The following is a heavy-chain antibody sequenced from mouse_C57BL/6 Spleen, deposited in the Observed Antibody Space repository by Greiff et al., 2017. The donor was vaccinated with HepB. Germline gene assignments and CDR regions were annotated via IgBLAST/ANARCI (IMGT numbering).Heavy chain of an antibody. CDR2: IDPSDSYT. D-gene: IGHD2-12*01. V-gene: IGHV1-59*01. J-gene: IGHJ4*01. Sequence: QVQLQQSGAELVRPGTSVKLSCKASGYTFTSYWMHWVKQRPGQGLEWIGVIDPSDSYTNYNQKFKGKATLTVDTSSSTAYMQLSSLTSEDSAVYYCARRELLLFWYAMDYWGQGTSVTVSS. CDR3: ARRELLLFWYAMDY. CDR1: GYTFTSYW.